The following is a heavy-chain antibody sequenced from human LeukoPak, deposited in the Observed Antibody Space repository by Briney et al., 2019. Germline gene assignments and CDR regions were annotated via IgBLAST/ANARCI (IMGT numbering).Heavy chain of an antibody. CDR3: AKQHYYDSSGYSPPGD. J-gene: IGHJ4*02. CDR1: GFTFSSYG. CDR2: IWYDGSNK. Sequence: GGSLRLSCAASGFTFSSYGMHWVRQAPGKGLEWVAVIWYDGSNKYYADSVKGRFTISRDNSKNTLYLQMNSLRAEDTAMYYCAKQHYYDSSGYSPPGDWGQGTLVTVSS. V-gene: IGHV3-33*06. D-gene: IGHD3-22*01.